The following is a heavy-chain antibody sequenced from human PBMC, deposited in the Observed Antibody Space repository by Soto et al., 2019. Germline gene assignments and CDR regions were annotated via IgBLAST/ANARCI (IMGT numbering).Heavy chain of an antibody. CDR2: ISATGGNI. V-gene: IGHV3-23*01. D-gene: IGHD3-16*01. J-gene: IGHJ2*01. CDR3: AKVAGGLGYFDL. CDR1: GFTFSDYA. Sequence: EVQLLESGGGLARPGGSLRLSCVASGFTFSDYAMTWVRQAPGKGLEWVATISATGGNIEYTDSLKGRFTISRDNSKNTLYLQLNGPTSDDTAVHYCAKVAGGLGYFDLWGRGTLVTVSS.